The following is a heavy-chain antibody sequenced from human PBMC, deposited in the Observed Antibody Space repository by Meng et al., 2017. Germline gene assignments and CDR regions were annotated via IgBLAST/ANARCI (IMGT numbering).Heavy chain of an antibody. CDR1: GGTFSSHA. CDR3: ASGPPGWFDP. CDR2: IIPIFGTA. J-gene: IGHJ5*02. Sequence: QAVQRGAGATKPCSCVTAACNVSGGTFSSHAISRVRKAPGQGLEWMGGIIPIFGTANYAQKFQGRVTITADKSTSTAYMELSSLGSEDTAVYYCASGPPGWFDPWGQGTLVTVSS. V-gene: IGHV1-69*06. D-gene: IGHD7-27*01.